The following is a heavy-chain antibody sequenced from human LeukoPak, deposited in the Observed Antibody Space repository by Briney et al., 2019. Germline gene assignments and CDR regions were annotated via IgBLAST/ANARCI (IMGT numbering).Heavy chain of an antibody. CDR1: GGSISSYY. V-gene: IGHV4-4*07. Sequence: SETLSLTCTVSGGSISSYYWSWIRQPAGKGLEWIGRIYPSGSTNYNPSLKSPVSMSVDTSKNQFSLKLSSVTAADTAMYYCARGCFVSSGTGFDYWGQGTLVTVSS. J-gene: IGHJ4*02. D-gene: IGHD2-8*02. CDR2: IYPSGST. CDR3: ARGCFVSSGTGFDY.